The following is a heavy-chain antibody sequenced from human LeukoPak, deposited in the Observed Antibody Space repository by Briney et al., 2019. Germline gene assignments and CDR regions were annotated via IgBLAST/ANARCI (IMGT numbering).Heavy chain of an antibody. D-gene: IGHD6-19*01. CDR3: AKRDSSGWYDY. V-gene: IGHV3-23*01. J-gene: IGHJ4*02. CDR1: GFTFSSYA. Sequence: PGGSLRLSCAASGFTFSSYAMRWVCQAPGKGLGGVSAISGSGGSTYYADSVKGRFTISRDNSKNTLYLQMNSLRAEDTAVYYCAKRDSSGWYDYWGQGTLVTVSS. CDR2: ISGSGGST.